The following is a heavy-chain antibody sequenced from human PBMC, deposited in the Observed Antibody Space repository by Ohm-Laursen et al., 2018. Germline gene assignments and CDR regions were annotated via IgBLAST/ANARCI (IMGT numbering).Heavy chain of an antibody. CDR3: ARDTGDYYYYGMDV. J-gene: IGHJ6*02. CDR1: GFTFSSYE. V-gene: IGHV3-48*03. Sequence: SLRLSCTASGFTFSSYEMNRVRQAPGKGLEWVSYISSSGSTIYYADSVKGRFTISRDNAKNSLYLQMNSLRAEDTAVYYCARDTGDYYYYGMDVWGQGTTVTVSS. D-gene: IGHD3-10*01. CDR2: ISSSGSTI.